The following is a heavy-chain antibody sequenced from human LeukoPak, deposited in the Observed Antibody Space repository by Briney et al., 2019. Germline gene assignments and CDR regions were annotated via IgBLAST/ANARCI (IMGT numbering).Heavy chain of an antibody. CDR3: ARDKIQLVGYFDL. Sequence: GGSLRLSCAASGFTFSSYGMHWVRQAPGKGLEWVAVIWYDGSNKYYADSVKGRFTISRDNSKNTLYLQMNSLRSEDTAVYYCARDKIQLVGYFDLWGRGTLVTVSS. CDR1: GFTFSSYG. CDR2: IWYDGSNK. D-gene: IGHD5-18*01. J-gene: IGHJ2*01. V-gene: IGHV3-33*01.